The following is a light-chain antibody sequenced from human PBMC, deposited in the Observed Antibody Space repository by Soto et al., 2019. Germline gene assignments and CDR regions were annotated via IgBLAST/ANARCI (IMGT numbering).Light chain of an antibody. CDR3: QEYGNWLGT. V-gene: IGKV3-20*01. Sequence: EMVWTQAPDTVSLSPGERATHSCTTKGVVGSYLAWYQQKPGQPPRLLIYGASKRETGVPHRFSGSGSGTDFTFSFSNLQTEDFALYSWQEYGNWLGTFGQGTNVDIK. CDR2: GAS. CDR1: KGVVGSY. J-gene: IGKJ1*01.